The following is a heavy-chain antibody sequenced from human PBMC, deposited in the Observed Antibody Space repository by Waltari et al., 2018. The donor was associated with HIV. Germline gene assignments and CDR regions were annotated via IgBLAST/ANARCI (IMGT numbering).Heavy chain of an antibody. D-gene: IGHD3-9*01. V-gene: IGHV1-2*02. Sequence: GYPFPGYYLHWARQAPGQGLEWMGWINPNSGGTNYAPRFQGRVSMTRDTAISTTHLELRSLSSDDTAVSYCARDDHDILTGADHILINSDYWGQGTLVTVSS. CDR3: ARDDHDILTGADHILINSDY. CDR1: GYPFPGYY. CDR2: INPNSGGT. J-gene: IGHJ4*02.